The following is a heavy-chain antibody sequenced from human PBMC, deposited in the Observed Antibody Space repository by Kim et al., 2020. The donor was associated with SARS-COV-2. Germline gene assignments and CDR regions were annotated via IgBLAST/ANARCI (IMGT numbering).Heavy chain of an antibody. J-gene: IGHJ4*02. V-gene: IGHV4-59*13. CDR2: IYYSGST. D-gene: IGHD6-19*01. CDR3: ARDRYLYSSGWYYFDY. Sequence: SETLSLTCTVSGGSISSYYWSWIRQPPGKGLEWIGYIYYSGSTNYNPSLKSRVTISVDTSKNQFSLKLSSVTAADTAVYYCARDRYLYSSGWYYFDYWGQGTLVTVSS. CDR1: GGSISSYY.